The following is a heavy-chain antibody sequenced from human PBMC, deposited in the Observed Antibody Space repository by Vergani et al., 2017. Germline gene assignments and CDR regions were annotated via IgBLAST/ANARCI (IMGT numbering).Heavy chain of an antibody. V-gene: IGHV3-21*01. CDR3: ARDGSSWEYYYYYGMDV. Sequence: VQLVESGGGVVQPGRSLRLSCAASGFTFSSYSMNWVRQAPGKGLEWVSSISSSSSYIYYADSVKGRFTISRDNAKNSLYLQMNSLRAEDTAVYYCARDGSSWEYYYYYGMDVWGQGP. CDR1: GFTFSSYS. CDR2: ISSSSSYI. D-gene: IGHD6-13*01. J-gene: IGHJ6*02.